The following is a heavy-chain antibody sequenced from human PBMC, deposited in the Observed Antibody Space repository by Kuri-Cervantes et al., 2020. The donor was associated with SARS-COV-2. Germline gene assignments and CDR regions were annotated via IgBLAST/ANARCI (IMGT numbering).Heavy chain of an antibody. CDR3: ARDRMESLLWFGVVGAFDI. CDR1: GGSISSGGYY. CDR2: IYYSGST. J-gene: IGHJ3*02. V-gene: IGHV4-31*03. D-gene: IGHD3-10*01. Sequence: SETLSLTCTVSGGSISSGGYYWSWIRQHPGKGLEWIGYIYYSGSTYYNPSPKSRVTISVDTSKNQFSLKLSSVTAADTAVYYCARDRMESLLWFGVVGAFDIWGQGTMVTVSS.